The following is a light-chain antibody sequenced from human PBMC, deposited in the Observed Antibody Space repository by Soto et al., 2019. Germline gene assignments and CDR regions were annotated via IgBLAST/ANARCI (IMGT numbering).Light chain of an antibody. CDR1: QSVSSN. CDR2: GAS. V-gene: IGKV3-15*01. Sequence: EIVMTQSPATLSVSPGERATLSCRASQSVSSNLAWYQQKPRQAPRLLIYGASTRATGIPARLSGSGSGTEFTLPISSLQSEDFAVYYCQQYNNWYTFGQGTKLEIK. J-gene: IGKJ2*01. CDR3: QQYNNWYT.